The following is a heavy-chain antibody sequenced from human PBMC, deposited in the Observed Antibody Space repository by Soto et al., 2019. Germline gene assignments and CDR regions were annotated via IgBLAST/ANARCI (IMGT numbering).Heavy chain of an antibody. J-gene: IGHJ4*02. CDR1: GGSNSSYY. CDR3: ASLYSGCDSADY. D-gene: IGHD5-12*01. Sequence: PSETLSLPCTVSGGSNSSYYRSWIRQPPGKGLEWIGYIYYSGSTNYNPSLKSRVTISVDTSKNQFSLKLSSVTAADTAVYYCASLYSGCDSADYWGQGTLVTVSS. V-gene: IGHV4-59*08. CDR2: IYYSGST.